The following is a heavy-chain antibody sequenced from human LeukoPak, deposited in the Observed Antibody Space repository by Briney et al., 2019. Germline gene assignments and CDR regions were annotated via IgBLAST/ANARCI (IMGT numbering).Heavy chain of an antibody. J-gene: IGHJ4*02. Sequence: GASVKVSCKAYRYTFTSYYMHWVRQAPGQGLEWIGIINPSGGSTSYAQKFQGRVTMTRDTSTSTVYMELSSLRSEDTAVYYCAGRAAGTGYFDYWGQGTLVTVSS. CDR2: INPSGGST. D-gene: IGHD6-13*01. CDR1: RYTFTSYY. CDR3: AGRAAGTGYFDY. V-gene: IGHV1-46*01.